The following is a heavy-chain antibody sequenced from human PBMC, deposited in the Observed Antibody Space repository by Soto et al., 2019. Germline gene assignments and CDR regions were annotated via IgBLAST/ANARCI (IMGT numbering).Heavy chain of an antibody. CDR1: GSTFTGYY. V-gene: IGHV1-2*04. Sequence: ASVKVSCKASGSTFTGYYMHWVRQAPGQGLEWMGWINPNSGGTNYAQKFQGWVTMTRDTSISTAYMELSRLRSDDTAVYYCARDIGSSTDGAIAFDIWGQGTMVTVSS. D-gene: IGHD2-2*01. J-gene: IGHJ3*02. CDR2: INPNSGGT. CDR3: ARDIGSSTDGAIAFDI.